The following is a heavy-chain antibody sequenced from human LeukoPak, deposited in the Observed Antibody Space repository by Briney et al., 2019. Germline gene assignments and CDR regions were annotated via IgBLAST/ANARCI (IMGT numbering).Heavy chain of an antibody. CDR1: GGTFSSYA. Sequence: ASVKVSCKASGGTFSSYAISWVRQAPGQGLEWMGGIIPIFGTANYAQKFQGRVTITADESTSTAYMELSSLRSEDTAVYYCARGSIQGRYFDYWGQGTLVTVSS. V-gene: IGHV1-69*13. CDR3: ARGSIQGRYFDY. J-gene: IGHJ4*02. D-gene: IGHD2-2*02. CDR2: IIPIFGTA.